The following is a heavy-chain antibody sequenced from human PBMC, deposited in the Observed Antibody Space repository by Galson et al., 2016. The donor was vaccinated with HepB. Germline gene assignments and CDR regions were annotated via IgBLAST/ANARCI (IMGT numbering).Heavy chain of an antibody. Sequence: QSGAEVKEPGESLKISCKASGYKFSSSWIGWVRQVPGKGLEWMGVIYAGDSDTRYSPSFQGQVTISADEATTTAYVQWSSLRASDTAIYYCARRRSSGWSTLVNPWGQGTLVTVSS. J-gene: IGHJ5*02. CDR2: IYAGDSDT. CDR3: ARRRSSGWSTLVNP. CDR1: GYKFSSSW. D-gene: IGHD6-13*01. V-gene: IGHV5-51*01.